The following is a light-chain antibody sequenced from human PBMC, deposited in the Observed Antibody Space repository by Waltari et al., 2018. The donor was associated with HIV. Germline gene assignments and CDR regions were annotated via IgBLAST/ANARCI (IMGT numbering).Light chain of an antibody. Sequence: SYGLTQPPSVSVSPGQTARITCSAETLSTQYAYWYQQKPGQAPVFVIYKDRERPSGISERFSGSSSGTIVTLTVTGVQAEDEADYYCQSTDSTGISVIFGGGTKLTVL. J-gene: IGLJ2*01. CDR2: KDR. CDR1: TLSTQY. CDR3: QSTDSTGISVI. V-gene: IGLV3-25*03.